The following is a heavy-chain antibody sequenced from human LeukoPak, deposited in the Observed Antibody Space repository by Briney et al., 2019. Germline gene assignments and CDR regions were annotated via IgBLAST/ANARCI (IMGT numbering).Heavy chain of an antibody. D-gene: IGHD3-10*01. Sequence: GGSLRLSCAASGFTFSSYSMNWVRQAPGKGLEWVSSISSSSSYIYYADSVKGRFTISRDNAKNSLYLQMNSLGAEDTAVYYCARERLVRGVIVGHDAFDIWGQGTMVTVSS. CDR3: ARERLVRGVIVGHDAFDI. CDR2: ISSSSSYI. CDR1: GFTFSSYS. J-gene: IGHJ3*02. V-gene: IGHV3-21*01.